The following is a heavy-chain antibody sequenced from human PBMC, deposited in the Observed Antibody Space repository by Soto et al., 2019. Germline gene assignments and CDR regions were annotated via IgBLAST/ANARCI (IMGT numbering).Heavy chain of an antibody. D-gene: IGHD6-19*01. J-gene: IGHJ4*02. Sequence: QVQLQQWGAGLLKPSETLSLTCAVYGGSFSGYYWCWLRQPPGKGLEWIGEINHSGSTNNNPSLKRRVTISVDTSNPQFTRKLRSVTAAHTAVYYFARKSIAVAHYFAYCDQATLLTVSS. V-gene: IGHV4-34*01. CDR1: GGSFSGYY. CDR2: INHSGST. CDR3: ARKSIAVAHYFAY.